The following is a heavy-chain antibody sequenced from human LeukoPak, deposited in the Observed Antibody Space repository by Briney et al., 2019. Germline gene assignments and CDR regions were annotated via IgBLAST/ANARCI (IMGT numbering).Heavy chain of an antibody. V-gene: IGHV1-8*01. CDR3: ARGHLRAILLWFGERRKGNWFDP. Sequence: GASVTVSCKASGYTFTSYDINWVRQATGQGLEWMGWMNPNSGNTGYAQKFQGRVTMTRNTSISTAYMELSSLRSEDTAVYYCARGHLRAILLWFGERRKGNWFDPWGQGTLVTVSS. D-gene: IGHD3-10*01. CDR2: MNPNSGNT. J-gene: IGHJ5*02. CDR1: GYTFTSYD.